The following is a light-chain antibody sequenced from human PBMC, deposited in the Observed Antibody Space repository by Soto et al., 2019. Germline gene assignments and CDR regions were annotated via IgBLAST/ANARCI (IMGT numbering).Light chain of an antibody. V-gene: IGKV3-11*01. CDR1: RSVSRY. J-gene: IGKJ2*01. CDR2: DAS. Sequence: EIVLTPSPATLSLSLGERATLSCRASRSVSRYLDWFQQKPGQAPRLLIYDASNRATGIPARFSGSGSGTDFTLTISSLAPEDFAIYYCQQRGDWPYTFGQGTKLEIK. CDR3: QQRGDWPYT.